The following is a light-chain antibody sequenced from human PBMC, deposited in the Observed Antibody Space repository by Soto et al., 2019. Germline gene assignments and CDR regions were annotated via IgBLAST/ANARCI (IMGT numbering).Light chain of an antibody. V-gene: IGLV2-14*01. J-gene: IGLJ1*01. CDR2: EVS. CDR3: NSYTSKSTGV. CDR1: SSDVGGYNY. Sequence: QSALTQPASVSGSPGQSITISCTGTSSDVGGYNYVSWYQHHPGKAPKLIIYEVSNRPSGVSNRFSGSKSGNTASLTISGXXXXXXXDYYCNSYTSKSTGVFGTGTKVTVL.